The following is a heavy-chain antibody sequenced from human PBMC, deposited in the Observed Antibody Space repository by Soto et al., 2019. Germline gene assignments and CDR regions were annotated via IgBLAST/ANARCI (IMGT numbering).Heavy chain of an antibody. V-gene: IGHV4-34*01. D-gene: IGHD3-10*01. CDR1: GGSFSGYY. J-gene: IGHJ5*02. Sequence: SETLSLTCAVYGGSFSGYYWSWIRQPPGKGLEWIGEINHSGSTNYNPSLKSRVTISVDTSKNQFSLKLSSVTAAGTAVYYCARARSLSLRGYNWFDPWGQGTLVTVSS. CDR3: ARARSLSLRGYNWFDP. CDR2: INHSGST.